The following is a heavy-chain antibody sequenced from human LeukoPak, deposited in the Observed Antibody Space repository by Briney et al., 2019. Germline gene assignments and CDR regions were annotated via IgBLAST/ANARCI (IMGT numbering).Heavy chain of an antibody. CDR1: GGSFSGYY. Sequence: SETLSLTCAVYGGSFSGYYWSWIRQPPGKGLEWIGSIYYSGSTYYNPSLKSRVTISVDTSKNQFSLKLSSVTAADTAVYYCARAYYDFWSGYPSGYYYYGMDVWGQGTTVTVSS. V-gene: IGHV4-34*01. J-gene: IGHJ6*02. CDR2: IYYSGST. CDR3: ARAYYDFWSGYPSGYYYYGMDV. D-gene: IGHD3-3*01.